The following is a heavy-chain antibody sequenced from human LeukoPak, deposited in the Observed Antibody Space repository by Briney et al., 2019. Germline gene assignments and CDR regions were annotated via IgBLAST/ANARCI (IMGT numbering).Heavy chain of an antibody. D-gene: IGHD3-22*01. CDR3: ARLDDSSGYYSYFDY. J-gene: IGHJ4*02. CDR1: GYSFTSYW. Sequence: GESLKISCKGSGYSFTSYWIGWVRQMPGKGLEWMGIICPGDSDTRYSPSFQGQVTISADRSISTAYLQWSSLKASDTAMYYCARLDDSSGYYSYFDYWGQGTLVTVSS. V-gene: IGHV5-51*01. CDR2: ICPGDSDT.